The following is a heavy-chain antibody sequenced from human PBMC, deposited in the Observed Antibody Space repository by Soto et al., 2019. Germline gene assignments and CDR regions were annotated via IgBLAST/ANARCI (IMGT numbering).Heavy chain of an antibody. Sequence: EVQLVESGGDLIQPGGSLRLSCAASGFSFSSYPMSWVRQAPGKGLEWVAAISGAGVSTYYADSVRGRFTISRENSKNTLYLQMSSLRAEDTALYYCAKDHLTSGGTFWFDPWGQGTLVTVSS. CDR2: ISGAGVST. CDR3: AKDHLTSGGTFWFDP. V-gene: IGHV3-23*04. D-gene: IGHD6-13*01. CDR1: GFSFSSYP. J-gene: IGHJ5*02.